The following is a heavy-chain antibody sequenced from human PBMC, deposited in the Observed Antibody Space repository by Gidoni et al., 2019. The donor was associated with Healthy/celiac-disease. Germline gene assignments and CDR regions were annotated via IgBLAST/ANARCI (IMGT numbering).Heavy chain of an antibody. CDR3: AKTGRIAVAGTVDFDY. Sequence: EVQLLESGGGLVQPGGSLRLSCAASGFTFRSYAMSWVRQAPGKGLEWVSAISGSGGSTYYADSVKGRFTISRDNSKNTLYLQMNSLRAEDTAVYYCAKTGRIAVAGTVDFDYWGQGTLVTVSS. CDR1: GFTFRSYA. V-gene: IGHV3-23*01. J-gene: IGHJ4*02. D-gene: IGHD6-19*01. CDR2: ISGSGGST.